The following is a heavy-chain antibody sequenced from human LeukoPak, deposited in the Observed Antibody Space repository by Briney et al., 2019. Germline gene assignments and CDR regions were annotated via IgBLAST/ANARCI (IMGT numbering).Heavy chain of an antibody. CDR3: ASVGGGTAITIFGAGGYYYFDY. CDR2: IIPIFGTA. Sequence: SVKVSCKASGGTFSSYAISWVRQAPGQGLEWMGGIIPIFGTANYAQKFQGRVTITADESTSTAYMELSSLRSEDTAVYYCASVGGGTAITIFGAGGYYYFDYWGQGTLVTVSS. V-gene: IGHV1-69*13. D-gene: IGHD3-3*01. CDR1: GGTFSSYA. J-gene: IGHJ4*02.